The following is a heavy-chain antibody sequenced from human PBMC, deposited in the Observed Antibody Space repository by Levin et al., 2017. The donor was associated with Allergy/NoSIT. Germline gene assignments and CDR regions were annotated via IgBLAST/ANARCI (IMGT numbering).Heavy chain of an antibody. V-gene: IGHV4-39*01. J-gene: IGHJ4*02. D-gene: IGHD3-22*01. CDR2: IYYSGST. CDR1: GGSISSSSYY. Sequence: SETLSLTCTVSGGSISSSSYYWGWIRQPPGTGLEWIGSIYYSGSTYYNPSLKSRVTISVDTSKNQFSLKLSSVTAADTAVYYCARTVNDSSGYYYNPWDYWGQGTLVTVSS. CDR3: ARTVNDSSGYYYNPWDY.